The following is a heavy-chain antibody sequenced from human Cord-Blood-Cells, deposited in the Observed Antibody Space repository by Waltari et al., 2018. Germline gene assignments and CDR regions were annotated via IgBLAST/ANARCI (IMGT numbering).Heavy chain of an antibody. Sequence: QVQLQQWGAGLLKPSETLSLTCAVYGGSFSGYYWSWIRQPPGKGLEWIGEINHSGSTNYNPSLKSRVTISVDTSKNQLSLKLSSVTAAETAVYYCARGLSPLISGYYGYYYYYMDVWGKGTTVTVSS. J-gene: IGHJ6*03. CDR2: INHSGST. CDR3: ARGLSPLISGYYGYYYYYMDV. D-gene: IGHD3-22*01. CDR1: GGSFSGYY. V-gene: IGHV4-34*01.